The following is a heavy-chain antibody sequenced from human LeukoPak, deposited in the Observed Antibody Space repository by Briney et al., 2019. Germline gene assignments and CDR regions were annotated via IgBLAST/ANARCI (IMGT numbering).Heavy chain of an antibody. D-gene: IGHD6-13*01. Sequence: GGSLRLSCAASGFTFSDYYMSWIRQAPGKGLEWVSAISGSGGSTYYADSVKGRFTISRDNSKNTLYLQMNSLRAEDTAVYYCAKDQTGYSSSWYGGVDYWGQGTLVTVSS. V-gene: IGHV3-23*01. J-gene: IGHJ4*02. CDR2: ISGSGGST. CDR1: GFTFSDYY. CDR3: AKDQTGYSSSWYGGVDY.